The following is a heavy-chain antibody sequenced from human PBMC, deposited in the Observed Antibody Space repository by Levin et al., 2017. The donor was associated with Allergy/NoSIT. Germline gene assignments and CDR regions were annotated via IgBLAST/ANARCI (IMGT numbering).Heavy chain of an antibody. J-gene: IGHJ4*02. V-gene: IGHV3-21*01. CDR3: ARESRLPVAGPSAGHRVYYFEY. CDR1: GFTFSSYS. D-gene: IGHD6-19*01. CDR2: ISSSSSSI. Sequence: GGSLRLSCAASGFTFSSYSMNWVRQAPGKGLEWVSSISSSSSSIYYADSVKGRFTISRDNAKNSLYLQMNSLRAEDTAVYYCARESRLPVAGPSAGHRVYYFEYWGQGTLVAVAS.